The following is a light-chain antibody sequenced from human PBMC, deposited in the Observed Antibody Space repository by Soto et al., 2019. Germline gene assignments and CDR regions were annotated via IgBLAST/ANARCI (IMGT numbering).Light chain of an antibody. CDR3: CSFAGSLYV. CDR1: GSDVGSYNL. CDR2: EVT. V-gene: IGLV2-23*02. J-gene: IGLJ1*01. Sequence: NGSDVGSYNLVSWYQPHPGKAPKLMIYEVTKRPSGVSHRFSGSKSGNTASLTISGLQDEDEADYYCCSFAGSLYVCGTGPKVPVV.